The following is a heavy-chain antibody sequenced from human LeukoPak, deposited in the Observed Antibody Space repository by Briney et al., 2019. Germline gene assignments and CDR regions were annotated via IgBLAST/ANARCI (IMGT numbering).Heavy chain of an antibody. Sequence: VGSVTVSCKASGYTFTGYYMHWVRQAPGQGLEGMGWINPNSGGTNYAQKFQRRVTMTRDTSISTAYMELSRLRSDDAAVYYCARDSPPDITGWFDPWGQGTLVTVSS. CDR3: ARDSPPDITGWFDP. V-gene: IGHV1-2*02. CDR1: GYTFTGYY. J-gene: IGHJ5*02. D-gene: IGHD1-20*01. CDR2: INPNSGGT.